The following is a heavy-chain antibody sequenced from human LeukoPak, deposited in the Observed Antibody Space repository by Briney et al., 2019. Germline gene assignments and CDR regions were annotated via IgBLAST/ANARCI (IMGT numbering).Heavy chain of an antibody. Sequence: GGSLRLSCAASGFTFSIYWMHWVRQAPGKGLVWVSHINSVGSSTRYADSVKGRFTISRDNAKNTLYLQMNSLRAEDSGVYYCARDKVSGSYYGLDYWGQGTLVTVSS. CDR2: INSVGSST. J-gene: IGHJ4*02. CDR3: ARDKVSGSYYGLDY. D-gene: IGHD1-26*01. CDR1: GFTFSIYW. V-gene: IGHV3-74*01.